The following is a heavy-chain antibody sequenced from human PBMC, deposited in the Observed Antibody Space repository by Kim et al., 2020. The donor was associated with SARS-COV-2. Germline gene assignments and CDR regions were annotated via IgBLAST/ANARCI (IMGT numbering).Heavy chain of an antibody. Sequence: GGSLRLSCAASGFSFSYFGMHWVRRVPGVGLEWVAVIWGDGSEKYYADSVKGRFTISRDNSKNTLYLEMNNLRAEDTALYHCARGGSGSYDWFDPWGQGTLVTVSS. CDR2: IWGDGSEK. CDR1: GFSFSYFG. J-gene: IGHJ5*02. CDR3: ARGGSGSYDWFDP. D-gene: IGHD3-16*01. V-gene: IGHV3-33*01.